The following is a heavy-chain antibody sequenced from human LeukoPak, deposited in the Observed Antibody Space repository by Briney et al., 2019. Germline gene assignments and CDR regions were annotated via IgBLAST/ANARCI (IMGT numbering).Heavy chain of an antibody. J-gene: IGHJ4*02. CDR3: ARLLDSGLEFDY. Sequence: QPGXSLLLSCAASGFTFSSYEINWVRQAPGKGLQWVSYISSRAATIFYADSVKGRFTISRNNAKNSLYLQMNSLRVEDTGIYYCARLLDSGLEFDYWGQGTLVTVSS. D-gene: IGHD6-19*01. CDR1: GFTFSSYE. V-gene: IGHV3-48*03. CDR2: ISSRAATI.